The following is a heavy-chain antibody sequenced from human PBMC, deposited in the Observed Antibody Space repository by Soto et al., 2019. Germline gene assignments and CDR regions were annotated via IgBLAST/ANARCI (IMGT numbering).Heavy chain of an antibody. J-gene: IGHJ4*02. CDR2: ISGSGNKT. CDR1: GFTFSTYA. V-gene: IGHV3-23*01. Sequence: GGALRLSCGVSGFTFSTYAMSWVRQAPGKGLEWVSAISGSGNKTFYADSVKGRFTISRDNSKNTLHLHMSSLRVVDTAVYYCVRGVRLHFDLWGQGTLVPVSS. CDR3: VRGVRLHFDL.